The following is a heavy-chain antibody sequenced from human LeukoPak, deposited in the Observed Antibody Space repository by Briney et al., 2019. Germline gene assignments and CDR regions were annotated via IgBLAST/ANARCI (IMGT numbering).Heavy chain of an antibody. CDR2: IYTSGST. Sequence: PSETLSLTCTVSGGSISSYYWSWIRQPAGKGLEWIGRIYTSGSTNYNPSLKSRVTMSVDTSRNQFSLKLNSVTAADTAVYYCAKSNGYGLIDIWGQGTMVTVSS. CDR3: AKSNGYGLIDI. D-gene: IGHD3-10*01. J-gene: IGHJ3*02. CDR1: GGSISSYY. V-gene: IGHV4-4*07.